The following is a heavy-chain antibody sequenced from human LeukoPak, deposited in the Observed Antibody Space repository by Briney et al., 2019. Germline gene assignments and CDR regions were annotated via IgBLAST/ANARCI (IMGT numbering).Heavy chain of an antibody. Sequence: GGSLRLSCAASGFTFSTYSMNWVRQAPGKGLEWVSSISSGSNYIYYADSVKGRFTISRDNAKNSLYLQMNSLRAEDTAVYYCAREGRSSWSTYYFDYWGQGTLVTVSP. CDR1: GFTFSTYS. D-gene: IGHD6-13*01. CDR2: ISSGSNYI. CDR3: AREGRSSWSTYYFDY. V-gene: IGHV3-21*01. J-gene: IGHJ4*02.